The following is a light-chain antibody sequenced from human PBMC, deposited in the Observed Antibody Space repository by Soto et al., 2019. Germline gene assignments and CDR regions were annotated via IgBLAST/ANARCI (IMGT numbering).Light chain of an antibody. CDR1: QGIGIY. J-gene: IGKJ2*01. V-gene: IGKV1-12*01. CDR2: AAS. CDR3: QQANSLPYT. Sequence: DIQMTQSPSSVSASVGDRVTITCRASQGIGIYLAWYQQKPGNAPKLLIYAASTLQSGVPSRFRGSGAGTDFALTISSLQPEDFATYFCQQANSLPYTFGQGTKVDIK.